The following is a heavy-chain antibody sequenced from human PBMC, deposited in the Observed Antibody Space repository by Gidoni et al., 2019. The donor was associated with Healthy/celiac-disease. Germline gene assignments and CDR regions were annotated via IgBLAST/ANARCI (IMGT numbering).Heavy chain of an antibody. CDR1: GGTFSSYA. J-gene: IGHJ4*02. V-gene: IGHV1-69*01. CDR2: IIPNFGTA. D-gene: IGHD5-12*01. Sequence: QVQLVQSGAEVKKPGSSVKVSCKASGGTFSSYAISWVRQAPGQGLEWLGGIIPNFGTANYAQKFQGRVTMTADESTSTAYMELSSLRSEDTAVYYCARGGYSGYDLKGFDYWGQGTLVTVSS. CDR3: ARGGYSGYDLKGFDY.